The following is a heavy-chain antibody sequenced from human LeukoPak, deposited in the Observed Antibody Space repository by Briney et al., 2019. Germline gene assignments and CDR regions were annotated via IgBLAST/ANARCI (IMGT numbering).Heavy chain of an antibody. CDR3: ARGPSGGTGFSY. CDR2: IKQNGSDR. Sequence: PGGSLRLSCAASGFTFSSYCMSWVRQAPGKGLEWVANIKQNGSDRYYVDSVKGRFTISRDNAKNSLYLQMNSLRAVDTAVYYCARGPSGGTGFSYWGLGTLVTVSS. D-gene: IGHD2-15*01. J-gene: IGHJ4*02. V-gene: IGHV3-7*04. CDR1: GFTFSSYC.